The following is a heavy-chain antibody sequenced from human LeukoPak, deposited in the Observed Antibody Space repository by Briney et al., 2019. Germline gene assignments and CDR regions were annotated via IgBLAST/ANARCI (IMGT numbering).Heavy chain of an antibody. CDR3: ARDGGGVVITSDAFDI. J-gene: IGHJ3*02. D-gene: IGHD3-22*01. CDR2: IKQDGSEK. V-gene: IGHV3-7*01. CDR1: GFSFSHYW. Sequence: PGGSLRLSCAASGFSFSHYWMTWVRQSPGKGLEWVANIKQDGSEKYYVDSVKGRFTISRDNAKNSLYLQMNSLRAEDTAVYYCARDGGGVVITSDAFDIWGQGTMVTVSS.